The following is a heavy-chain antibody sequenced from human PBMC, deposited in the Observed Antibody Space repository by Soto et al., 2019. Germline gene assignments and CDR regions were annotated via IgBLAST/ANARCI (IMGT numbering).Heavy chain of an antibody. Sequence: EAQLVESGGGLVKPGGSLRLSCAGSGITFSLYYMNWIRQAPGKGLEWVSSISSSGDRVFYADSVKGRFTISRDNAESSLYLQMGRLGGEDTGVYYCAGTHDSLDYWGQGTLVNVSS. CDR1: GITFSLYY. CDR3: AGTHDSLDY. D-gene: IGHD1-1*01. J-gene: IGHJ4*02. CDR2: ISSSGDRV. V-gene: IGHV3-21*01.